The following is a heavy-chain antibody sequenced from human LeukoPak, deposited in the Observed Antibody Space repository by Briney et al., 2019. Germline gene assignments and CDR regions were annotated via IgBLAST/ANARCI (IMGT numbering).Heavy chain of an antibody. CDR1: GGSFSGYY. J-gene: IGHJ3*02. Sequence: PSETLSLTCAVYGGSFSGYYWSWIRQHPGKGLEWIGYIYYSGSTYYNPSLKSRVTISVDTSKNQFSLKLSSVTAADTAVYYCARSGPNDYGGLSWAFDIWGQGTMVTVSS. CDR3: ARSGPNDYGGLSWAFDI. D-gene: IGHD4-23*01. V-gene: IGHV4-31*11. CDR2: IYYSGST.